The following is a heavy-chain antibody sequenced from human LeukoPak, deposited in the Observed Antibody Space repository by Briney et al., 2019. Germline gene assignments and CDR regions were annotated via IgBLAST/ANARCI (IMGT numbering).Heavy chain of an antibody. J-gene: IGHJ4*02. Sequence: GGSLRLSCAASGFTISTYGMNWVRQAPRKGLEWVSVIFGSGDSTYYADSVKGRFTISRDKAKNTLYLEMHNLRAEDTAVYYCAKDQKPDSGYDIDYWGQGTLVTVSS. V-gene: IGHV3-23*01. CDR3: AKDQKPDSGYDIDY. CDR1: GFTISTYG. D-gene: IGHD5-12*01. CDR2: IFGSGDST.